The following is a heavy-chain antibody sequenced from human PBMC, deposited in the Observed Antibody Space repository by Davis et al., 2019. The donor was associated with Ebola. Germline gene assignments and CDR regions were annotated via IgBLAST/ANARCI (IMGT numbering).Heavy chain of an antibody. CDR3: AREAEVDGSIFFLH. CDR2: ISAYYGTT. CDR1: GYTFTTYG. Sequence: ASVKVSCKASGYTFTTYGISWVRQAPGQGLEWMGWISAYYGTTNYAQSLQGRVTMTRDTSTSTAHMELRGLRSDDTAVYYCAREAEVDGSIFFLHWGQGTLVTVSA. V-gene: IGHV1-18*01. J-gene: IGHJ1*01. D-gene: IGHD3-10*01.